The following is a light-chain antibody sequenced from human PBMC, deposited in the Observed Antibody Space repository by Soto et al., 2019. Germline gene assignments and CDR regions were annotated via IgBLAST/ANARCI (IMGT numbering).Light chain of an antibody. J-gene: IGKJ1*01. Sequence: DIQMTQFPSTLSASVGDRVTITCRASQSVDTWLAWYQQKPGKAPSLLIYRASSLESGVPSRFSGSGSGTEFTLNIRSLQPDYFASYYCQQYNNDPRTFGQGTKVEVK. V-gene: IGKV1-5*03. CDR2: RAS. CDR1: QSVDTW. CDR3: QQYNNDPRT.